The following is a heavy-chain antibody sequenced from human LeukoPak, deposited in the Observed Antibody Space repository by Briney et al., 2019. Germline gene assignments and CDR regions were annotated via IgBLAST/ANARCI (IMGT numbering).Heavy chain of an antibody. CDR1: GFTFSSYA. J-gene: IGHJ2*01. V-gene: IGHV3-23*01. CDR2: ISVSGGST. CDR3: ARDLLDTSMVHYWYFDL. Sequence: GGSLRLSCAASGFTFSSYAMSWVRQAQGQGLDLVSAISVSGGSTYYADSVKGRFTISRDNSKNTLYLQMDSLRAEDTAVYYCARDLLDTSMVHYWYFDLWGRGTLVTVSS. D-gene: IGHD5-18*01.